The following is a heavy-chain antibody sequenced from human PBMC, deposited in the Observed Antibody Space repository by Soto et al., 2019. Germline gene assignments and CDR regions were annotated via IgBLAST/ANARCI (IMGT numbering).Heavy chain of an antibody. D-gene: IGHD2-2*02. V-gene: IGHV6-1*01. J-gene: IGHJ6*02. CDR1: GDSVSSNSAA. Sequence: QVQLQQSGPGLVKPSQTLSLTCAISGDSVSSNSAAWNWIRQSPSRGLEWLGRTYYRSKWYNDYAVSVKSRITINPDTSKNQFSLPLNSVTPEDTAVYYCARGPYCSSTSCYKFPYYYYGMDVWGQGTTVTVSS. CDR2: TYYRSKWYN. CDR3: ARGPYCSSTSCYKFPYYYYGMDV.